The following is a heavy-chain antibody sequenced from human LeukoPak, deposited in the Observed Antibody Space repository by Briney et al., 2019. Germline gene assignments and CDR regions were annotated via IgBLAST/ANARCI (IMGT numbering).Heavy chain of an antibody. D-gene: IGHD3-9*01. CDR2: ISGSGGDT. CDR1: GFTFSNYA. V-gene: IGHV3-23*01. J-gene: IGHJ3*02. CDR3: ARASSKQLAGYLPDGFDI. Sequence: RSGGSLRLSCAASGFTFSNYAMNWVRQAPGKGLEWVSAISGSGGDTYYADSVKGRFTISRDNSKNTLYLQMNSLRADDAAVYYCARASSKQLAGYLPDGFDIWGQGTMVTVSS.